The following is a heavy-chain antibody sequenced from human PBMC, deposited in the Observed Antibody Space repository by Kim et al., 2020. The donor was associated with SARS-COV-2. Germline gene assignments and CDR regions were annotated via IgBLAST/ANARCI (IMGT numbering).Heavy chain of an antibody. V-gene: IGHV4-34*01. CDR1: GGSINGYY. CDR3: ASALYHTPSSTGGRYDH. J-gene: IGHJ5*02. D-gene: IGHD6-13*01. Sequence: SETLSLTCSVFGGSINGYYWAWIRRPPGGGMEWIGEIYHSGKANYNPSLKSRVTISVDTSRNQFSLKLTSETAADTAVYFCASALYHTPSSTGGRYDHLGQGSPVTVVS. CDR2: IYHSGKA.